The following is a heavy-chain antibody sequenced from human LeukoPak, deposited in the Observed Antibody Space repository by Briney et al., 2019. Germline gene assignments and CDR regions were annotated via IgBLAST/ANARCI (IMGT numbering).Heavy chain of an antibody. D-gene: IGHD3-3*01. Sequence: GGSLRLSCAASGFTFSSYWMHWVRHAPGKGLVWVSRVNSDGSSTSYADSVKGRFTISREHAKNTLYLQMNSLRAEDTAVYYCASGDYYFDYWGQGTLVXVSS. CDR1: GFTFSSYW. J-gene: IGHJ4*02. V-gene: IGHV3-74*01. CDR2: VNSDGSST. CDR3: ASGDYYFDY.